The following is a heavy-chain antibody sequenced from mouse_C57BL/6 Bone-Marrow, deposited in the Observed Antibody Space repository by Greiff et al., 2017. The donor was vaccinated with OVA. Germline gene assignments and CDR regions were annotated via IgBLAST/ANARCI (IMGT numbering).Heavy chain of an antibody. V-gene: IGHV1-81*01. Sequence: QVQLQQSGAELARPGASVKLSCKASGYTFTSYGISWVKQRTGQGLEWIGEIYPRSGNTYYNEKFKGKATLTADKSSSTAYMELRSLTSEDTAVYYCARGGGYDVYYAMDYWGQGTSVTVSS. CDR1: GYTFTSYG. CDR3: ARGGGYDVYYAMDY. J-gene: IGHJ4*01. CDR2: IYPRSGNT. D-gene: IGHD2-2*01.